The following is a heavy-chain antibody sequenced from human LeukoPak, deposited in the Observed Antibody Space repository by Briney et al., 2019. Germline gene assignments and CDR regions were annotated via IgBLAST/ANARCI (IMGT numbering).Heavy chain of an antibody. J-gene: IGHJ3*02. CDR1: GGSFSGYY. V-gene: IGHV4-34*01. D-gene: IGHD3-10*01. CDR3: ARGTGVRGRNAFDI. Sequence: SETLSLTCAVYGGSFSGYYWSWIRQPPGTGLEWIGEINHSGSTNYNPSLKSRVTISVDTSKNQFSLKLSSVTAADTAVYYCARGTGVRGRNAFDIWGQGTMVTVSS. CDR2: INHSGST.